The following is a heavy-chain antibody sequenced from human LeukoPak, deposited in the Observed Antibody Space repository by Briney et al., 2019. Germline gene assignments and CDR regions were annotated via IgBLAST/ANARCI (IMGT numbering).Heavy chain of an antibody. CDR2: IRSKANSYAT. V-gene: IGHV3-73*01. CDR1: GFTFSGSA. J-gene: IGHJ3*02. Sequence: GGSLRLSCAASGFTFSGSAMHWVRQASGKGLEWVGRIRSKANSYATAYAASVKGRVTISRDDSKNTAYLQMNSLKTKDTAVYYCTTLYDSSGYPTFDAFDIRGQGTMVTVSS. D-gene: IGHD3-22*01. CDR3: TTLYDSSGYPTFDAFDI.